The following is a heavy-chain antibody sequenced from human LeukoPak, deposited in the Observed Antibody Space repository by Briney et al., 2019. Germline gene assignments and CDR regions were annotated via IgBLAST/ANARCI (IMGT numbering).Heavy chain of an antibody. J-gene: IGHJ5*02. CDR2: IKKDGSEQ. D-gene: IGHD3-10*01. CDR3: ARDYEDYYGSGSYYPNWFDP. V-gene: IGHV3-7*01. Sequence: GGSLRLSCVASGFSFSDHWMNWFRQAPGKGLEWVATIKKDGSEQYYVDSMKGRLTISRDNAKNSVYLQIHNLRAEDTAVYYCARDYEDYYGSGSYYPNWFDPRGQGTLVTVSS. CDR1: GFSFSDHW.